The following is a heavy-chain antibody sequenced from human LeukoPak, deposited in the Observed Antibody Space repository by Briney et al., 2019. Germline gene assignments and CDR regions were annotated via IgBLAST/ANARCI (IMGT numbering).Heavy chain of an antibody. J-gene: IGHJ4*02. CDR3: AKDMFGYCSSSSCYGVDY. Sequence: GGSLRLSCAASGCTFDDYAMHWVRQAPGKGLEWVSLISWDGGSTYYADSVKGRFTISRDNSKNSLYLQMNSLRAEDTALYYCAKDMFGYCSSSSCYGVDYWGQGTLVTVSS. CDR2: ISWDGGST. CDR1: GCTFDDYA. D-gene: IGHD2-2*01. V-gene: IGHV3-43D*03.